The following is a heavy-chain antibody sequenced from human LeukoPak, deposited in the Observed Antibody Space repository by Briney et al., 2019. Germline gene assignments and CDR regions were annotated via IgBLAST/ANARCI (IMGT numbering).Heavy chain of an antibody. J-gene: IGHJ5*02. Sequence: ASVKVSCKVSGYTLTELSMHWVRQAPGKGLEWMGGFDPEDGETIYAQKFQGRVTMTEDTSTDTAYMELSSPRSEDTAVYYCATPFMVRGAPDLWGQGTLVTVSS. CDR1: GYTLTELS. D-gene: IGHD3-10*01. CDR3: ATPFMVRGAPDL. V-gene: IGHV1-24*01. CDR2: FDPEDGET.